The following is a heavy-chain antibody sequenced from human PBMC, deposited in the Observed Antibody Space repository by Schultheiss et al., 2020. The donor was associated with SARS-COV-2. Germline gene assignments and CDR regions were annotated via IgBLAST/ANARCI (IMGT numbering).Heavy chain of an antibody. Sequence: SQTLSLTCAVYGGSFSGYYWSWIRQPPGKGLEWIGEIYHSGSTNYNPSLKSRVTISVDRSKNQFSLKLSSVTAADTAVYYCARARGLAIFGVAPQPFDIWGQGTMVTVSS. CDR3: ARARGLAIFGVAPQPFDI. J-gene: IGHJ3*02. CDR2: IYHSGST. V-gene: IGHV4-34*01. D-gene: IGHD3-3*02. CDR1: GGSFSGYY.